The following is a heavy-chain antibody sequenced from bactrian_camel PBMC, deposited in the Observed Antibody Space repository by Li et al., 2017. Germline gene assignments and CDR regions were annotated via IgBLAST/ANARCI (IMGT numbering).Heavy chain of an antibody. V-gene: IGHV3S63*01. CDR1: GHVIGYWY. CDR3: AADVGSMSGNCQPNY. Sequence: HVQLVESGGGSVEPGGSLSLSCEAPGHVIGYWYMGWFRQAPGKEREGVACVSTLGGATYYAHSVKGRFTISQDDAKNTVYLQMNNLKPEDTAMYYCAADVGSMSGNCQPNYWGQGTQVTVS. D-gene: IGHD6*01. CDR2: VSTLGGAT. J-gene: IGHJ4*01.